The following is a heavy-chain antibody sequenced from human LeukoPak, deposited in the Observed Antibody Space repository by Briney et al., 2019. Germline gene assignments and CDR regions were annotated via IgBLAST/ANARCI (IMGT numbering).Heavy chain of an antibody. D-gene: IGHD3-3*01. CDR2: VNPEDGGT. J-gene: IGHJ4*02. CDR1: GYTFTDYY. CDR3: ATGPYDFWSVKRGGFDY. Sequence: ASVKISCKVSGYTFTDYYMHWVQQAPGQGLEWMGRVNPEDGGTIYAEKFQGRVTITTDTSTDTAYMELSCLRSEDTAVYYCATGPYDFWSVKRGGFDYWGQGTLVTVSS. V-gene: IGHV1-69-2*01.